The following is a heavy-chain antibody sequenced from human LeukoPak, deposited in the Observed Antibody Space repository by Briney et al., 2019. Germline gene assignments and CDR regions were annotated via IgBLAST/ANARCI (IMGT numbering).Heavy chain of an antibody. Sequence: GGSLRLSCAASGFTFANCAMSWVRQAPGRGLEWVSAISGSGVGTNYADSVKGRFTISRDNSKNTLYLQMNSLRVEDTAEYYCAKNGRDDHDKYFFDFWGQGTLVSVSS. V-gene: IGHV3-23*01. CDR3: AKNGRDDHDKYFFDF. CDR2: ISGSGVGT. D-gene: IGHD3-9*01. J-gene: IGHJ4*02. CDR1: GFTFANCA.